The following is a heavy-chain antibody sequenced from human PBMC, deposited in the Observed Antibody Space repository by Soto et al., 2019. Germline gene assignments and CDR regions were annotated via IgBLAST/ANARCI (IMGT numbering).Heavy chain of an antibody. V-gene: IGHV1-3*05. D-gene: IGHD6-19*01. J-gene: IGHJ4*02. CDR3: AREGGWYVDY. CDR2: INAGNTNT. Sequence: QVQLVQSGTEEKKPGASVKVSCKASGFTFTGYAIHWVRQAPGQRLEWMGWINAGNTNTKYSQKFQGRITITRDTSASTANMELSSLRSEDTAVYYCAREGGWYVDYWGQGTLVIVSS. CDR1: GFTFTGYA.